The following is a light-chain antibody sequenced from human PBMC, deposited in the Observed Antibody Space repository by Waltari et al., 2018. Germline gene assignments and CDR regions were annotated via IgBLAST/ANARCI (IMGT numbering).Light chain of an antibody. V-gene: IGKV3-11*01. J-gene: IGKJ1*01. CDR2: DAS. CDR3: LQRSSWPWT. CDR1: QSVSSY. Sequence: EIVLTQSPATLSLSPGERATLSCRSSQSVSSYLAWYQQKVGQAPRHLIYDASNRATGIPARFSGSGSGTDFTFTISSLEPEDFAVYYCLQRSSWPWTFGQGTKVEIK.